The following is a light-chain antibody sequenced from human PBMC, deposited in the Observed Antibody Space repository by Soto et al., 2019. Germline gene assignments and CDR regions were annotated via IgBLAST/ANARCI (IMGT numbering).Light chain of an antibody. Sequence: EIVLTQSPGTLSLSPGERATLSCRASQTVNSNYLAWYQQKPGQPPRLLIYGASSRATGIPDRFSGSGSGTDFTLTIGRLEPEDLAVYYCQQYGSSPLLTFGGGTKVEIK. CDR3: QQYGSSPLLT. CDR2: GAS. V-gene: IGKV3-20*01. J-gene: IGKJ4*01. CDR1: QTVNSNY.